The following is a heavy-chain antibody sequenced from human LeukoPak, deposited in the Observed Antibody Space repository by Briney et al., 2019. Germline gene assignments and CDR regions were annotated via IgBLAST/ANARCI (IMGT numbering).Heavy chain of an antibody. Sequence: ASVKVSCKASGYTVTSYAMHWVRQAPGQRLEWMGWINAGNGNTKYSQKFQGRVTITRDTSASTAYMELSSLRSEDTAVYYCARDSSGWYYFDYWGQGTLVTVSS. V-gene: IGHV1-3*01. J-gene: IGHJ4*02. CDR2: INAGNGNT. CDR3: ARDSSGWYYFDY. D-gene: IGHD6-19*01. CDR1: GYTVTSYA.